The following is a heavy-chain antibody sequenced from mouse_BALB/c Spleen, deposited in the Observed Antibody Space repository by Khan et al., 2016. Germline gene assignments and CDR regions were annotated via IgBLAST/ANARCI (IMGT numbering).Heavy chain of an antibody. CDR3: ARYGTTYYCDY. J-gene: IGHJ2*01. V-gene: IGHV9-3*02. CDR2: INTNTGEP. Sequence: QIQLVQSGPELKKPGETVKISCKASGYTFTNYGMNWVKQAPGKGLKWMGWINTNTGEPTYAEEFKGRFAFSLETSASTSYLQINKLKNEDTATYFCARYGTTYYCDYWGQGTTLTVSS. D-gene: IGHD2-1*01. CDR1: GYTFTNYG.